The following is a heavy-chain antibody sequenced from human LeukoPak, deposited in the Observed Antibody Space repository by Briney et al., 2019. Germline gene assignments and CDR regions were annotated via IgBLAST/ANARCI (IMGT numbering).Heavy chain of an antibody. V-gene: IGHV4-34*01. J-gene: IGHJ4*02. CDR1: GGSFSGYY. Sequence: KPSETLSLTCAVYGGSFSGYYWSWIRQPPGKGLEWIGEINHSGSTNYNPSLKSRVTISVDTSKNQFSLKLSSVTAADTAVYYCARGRDSYGFRWPLFDYWGQGTLVTVSS. CDR3: ARGRDSYGFRWPLFDY. CDR2: INHSGST. D-gene: IGHD5-18*01.